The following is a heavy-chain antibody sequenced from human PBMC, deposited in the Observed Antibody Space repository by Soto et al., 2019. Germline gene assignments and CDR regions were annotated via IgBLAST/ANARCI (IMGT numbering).Heavy chain of an antibody. V-gene: IGHV3-48*03. CDR3: ARLPKGSMVTS. CDR1: GFTFSSYE. Sequence: PGGSLRLSCAASGFTFSSYEMNWFRQAPGKGLEWVSYISSSGSTIYYADSVKGRFTVSRDNAKNSLFLHMNSLRDDDTAVYYCARLPKGSMVTSWGQGTLVTVSS. CDR2: ISSSGSTI. J-gene: IGHJ4*02. D-gene: IGHD2-21*02.